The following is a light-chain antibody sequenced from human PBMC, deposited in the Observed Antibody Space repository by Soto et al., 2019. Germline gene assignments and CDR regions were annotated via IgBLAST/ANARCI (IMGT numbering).Light chain of an antibody. CDR3: QQYRSIPYT. Sequence: EIQMTQSPCTLSASVGDIATTTCGASQIIDAWLAWNQQKPGKAPNLLIYKASILEIGVPSRFRGSGSGTEFTLTVSSLQPDDFATYYCQQYRSIPYTFGQGTKLEI. CDR2: KAS. CDR1: QIIDAW. V-gene: IGKV1-5*03. J-gene: IGKJ2*01.